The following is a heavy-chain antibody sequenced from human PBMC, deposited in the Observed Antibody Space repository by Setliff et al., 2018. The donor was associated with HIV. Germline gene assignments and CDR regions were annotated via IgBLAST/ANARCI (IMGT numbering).Heavy chain of an antibody. V-gene: IGHV5-51*01. J-gene: IGHJ4*02. D-gene: IGHD6-13*01. Sequence: LGESLKISCMGSGYLFNNYWIAWVRQVPGKGLEWMGIIDPGDSDTRYTPSYQGRIIMSIDRFRSTAYLQWRSLTPSDSALYYCARQRPPGYSSPYTIEYWGQGTLVTVSS. CDR1: GYLFNNYW. CDR2: IDPGDSDT. CDR3: ARQRPPGYSSPYTIEY.